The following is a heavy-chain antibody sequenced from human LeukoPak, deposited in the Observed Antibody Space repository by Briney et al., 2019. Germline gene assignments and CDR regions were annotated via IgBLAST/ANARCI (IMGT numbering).Heavy chain of an antibody. CDR3: ARGDMTTVTTMGY. D-gene: IGHD4-17*01. CDR2: FYYSGST. CDR1: GGSISSSSYY. J-gene: IGHJ4*02. V-gene: IGHV4-61*01. Sequence: SETLSLTCTVSGGSISSSSYYWSWIRQPPGKGLEWIGYFYYSGSTNYNPSLKSRVSISVDMSKNQFSLKLSSVTTADTAVYYCARGDMTTVTTMGYWGQGTLVTVSS.